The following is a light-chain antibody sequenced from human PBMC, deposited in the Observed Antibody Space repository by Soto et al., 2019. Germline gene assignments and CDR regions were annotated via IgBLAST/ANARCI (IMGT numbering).Light chain of an antibody. CDR2: GAS. CDR1: QSVRRN. Sequence: EIVLTQSPATLSLSPGERATLSCRASQSVRRNLAWYQQKPGQAPRLLIYGASTRATGIPARFSGSGSGTEFTLTISSLQSEDFAVYYCHQYNNWPEWTFGQGTKVDIK. J-gene: IGKJ1*01. CDR3: HQYNNWPEWT. V-gene: IGKV3-15*01.